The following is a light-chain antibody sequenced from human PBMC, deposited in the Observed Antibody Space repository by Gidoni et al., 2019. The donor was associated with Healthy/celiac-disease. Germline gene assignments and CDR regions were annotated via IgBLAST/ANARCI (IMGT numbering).Light chain of an antibody. Sequence: ESVLTQSPGTLPLSPGDRATLSCRASQSVSSSYLAWYQQKPGQAPRLLIYGASSRATGIPDRFSGSGSGTDFTLTISRLEPEDFAVYYCQQYGSSPFTFGPGTKVDIK. CDR3: QQYGSSPFT. CDR1: QSVSSSY. J-gene: IGKJ3*01. V-gene: IGKV3-20*01. CDR2: GAS.